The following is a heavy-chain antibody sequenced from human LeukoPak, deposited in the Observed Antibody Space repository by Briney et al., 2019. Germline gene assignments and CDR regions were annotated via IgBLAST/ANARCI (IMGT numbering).Heavy chain of an antibody. J-gene: IGHJ6*03. CDR3: AGALPRILYMAV. V-gene: IGHV3-66*01. Sequence: GGSLRLSCAASGFTVSSNYMSWVRQAPGKGLEWVSVIYSGGGTYYADSVTCRFAISRDDSKNTMYLQMNSLRSEDTAVYYIAGALPRILYMAVWGKGTTVTVSS. CDR2: IYSGGGT. D-gene: IGHD2-15*01. CDR1: GFTVSSNY.